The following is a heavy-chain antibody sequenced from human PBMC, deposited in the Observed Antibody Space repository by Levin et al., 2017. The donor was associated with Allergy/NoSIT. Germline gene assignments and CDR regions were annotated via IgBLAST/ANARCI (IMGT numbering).Heavy chain of an antibody. CDR2: IDLRGGST. D-gene: IGHD3-16*01. CDR3: AKGDYAGFES. Sequence: GESLKISCKASGYTSTSHRLYWVRQAPGQGLEWMGVIDLRGGSTSHAQKFQGRLIVTRDTSTTTAYMDLSSLTSADTAVYYCAKGDYAGFESWGQGTLVTVSS. J-gene: IGHJ5*01. V-gene: IGHV1-46*01. CDR1: GYTSTSHR.